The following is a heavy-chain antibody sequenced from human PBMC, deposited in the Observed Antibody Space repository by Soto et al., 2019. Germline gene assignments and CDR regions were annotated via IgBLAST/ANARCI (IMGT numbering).Heavy chain of an antibody. CDR3: ARLAYPGQNYYYGMDV. V-gene: IGHV5-10-1*01. CDR2: IDPSDSYT. D-gene: IGHD2-2*01. Sequence: PGESLKISCKGSGYSFTSYWISWVRQMPGKGLEWMGRIDPSDSYTNYSPSFQGHVTISADKSISTAYLQWSSLKASDTAMYYRARLAYPGQNYYYGMDVWGQGTTVTVSS. J-gene: IGHJ6*02. CDR1: GYSFTSYW.